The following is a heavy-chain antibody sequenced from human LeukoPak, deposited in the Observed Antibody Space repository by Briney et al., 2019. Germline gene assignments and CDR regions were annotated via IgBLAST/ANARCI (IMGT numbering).Heavy chain of an antibody. D-gene: IGHD3-22*01. CDR1: GFTFSDYY. CDR3: ATDFYDST. CDR2: IRSNYDGGTI. V-gene: IGHV3-15*01. Sequence: GGSLRLSCAASGFTFSDYYMSWIRQAPGKGLEWVGRIRSNYDGGTIDYAAPVKGRFTLSRDDSKTTLYLQMNSLQTEDTAVYYCATDFYDSTWGQGTLVTVSS. J-gene: IGHJ5*02.